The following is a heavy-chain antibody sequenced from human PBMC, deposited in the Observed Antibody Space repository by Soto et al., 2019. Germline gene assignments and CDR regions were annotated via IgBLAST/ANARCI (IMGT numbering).Heavy chain of an antibody. J-gene: IGHJ6*02. CDR1: GDSISRYY. D-gene: IGHD3-10*01. Sequence: QVQLQESGPGLVKPSETLSLTCTVSGDSISRYYWSWIRLSPEKGLEWIGYIYHNGETNYNPSVKSRVTISLDRTKNQFSLRLSSVTAADTAVYYCARDPGGEFLKGSGMDFWGQGTAVTVSS. CDR3: ARDPGGEFLKGSGMDF. CDR2: IYHNGET. V-gene: IGHV4-59*01.